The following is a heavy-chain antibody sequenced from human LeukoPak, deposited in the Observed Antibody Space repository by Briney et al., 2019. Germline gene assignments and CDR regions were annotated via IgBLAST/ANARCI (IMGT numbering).Heavy chain of an antibody. D-gene: IGHD4-17*01. CDR2: ISSSSSYI. V-gene: IGHV3-21*01. CDR1: GFTFNSYT. J-gene: IGHJ4*02. Sequence: GGSLRLSCAASGFTFNSYTMNWVRQAPGKGLEWVSSISSSSSYIYYADSVKGRSTLSRDNAKNSLYLQMSSLRAEDTAVYYCARGYGDYAYWGQGTLVTVSS. CDR3: ARGYGDYAY.